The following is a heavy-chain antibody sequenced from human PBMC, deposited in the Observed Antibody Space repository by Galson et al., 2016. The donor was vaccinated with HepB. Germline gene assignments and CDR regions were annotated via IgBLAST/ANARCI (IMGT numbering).Heavy chain of an antibody. CDR3: ARRAAAGGLDY. CDR1: GYSFTNYW. D-gene: IGHD6-13*01. V-gene: IGHV5-51*01. CDR2: IYPGDSDT. J-gene: IGHJ4*02. Sequence: QSGAEVKKPGESLQISCKGSGYSFTNYWIAWVRQMPGTRLEWMGIIYPGDSDTRYSPSFQGQVTIPADKSISTAYLQWSSLKASDTAMYYCARRAAAGGLDYWGQGTLVTVSS.